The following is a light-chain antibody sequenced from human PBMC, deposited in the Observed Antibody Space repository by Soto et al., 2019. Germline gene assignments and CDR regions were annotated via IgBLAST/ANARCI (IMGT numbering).Light chain of an antibody. CDR2: AAS. CDR3: QQLITYPRT. J-gene: IGKJ2*02. Sequence: DIQLTQSPSFLSASVGDRVTITCRASQGIASFLAWYQQKPGKAPKLLIYAASTLRSGVPSRFSGSGSVTEFTLTFSSLQPEDFATYYCQQLITYPRTFGQGTKLEIK. V-gene: IGKV1-9*01. CDR1: QGIASF.